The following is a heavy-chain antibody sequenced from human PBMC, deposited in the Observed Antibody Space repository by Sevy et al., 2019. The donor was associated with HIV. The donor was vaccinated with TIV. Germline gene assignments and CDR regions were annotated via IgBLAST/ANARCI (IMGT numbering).Heavy chain of an antibody. Sequence: GGSLRLSCAASGFTFSSYSVNWVRQAPGKGLEWVSSISSSSNFIYYADSVKGRFTISRDNAKNSLYLQMHSLRAEDTAVYYCARGEYCSSTTCSYFDYWGQGTLVTVSS. V-gene: IGHV3-21*01. D-gene: IGHD2-2*01. CDR2: ISSSSNFI. CDR1: GFTFSSYS. CDR3: ARGEYCSSTTCSYFDY. J-gene: IGHJ4*02.